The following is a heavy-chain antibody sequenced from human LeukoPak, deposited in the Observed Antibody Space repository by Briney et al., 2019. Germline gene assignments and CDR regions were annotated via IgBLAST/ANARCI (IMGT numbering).Heavy chain of an antibody. D-gene: IGHD2-2*02. V-gene: IGHV3-23*01. CDR3: AKTEAPAAIRAGSDY. J-gene: IGHJ4*02. CDR1: GFSFRSYA. Sequence: PGGSLGLSCAGSGFSFRSYAMNWVRQAPGKGLEWVSTISGSGSATYNAGSVKGRFTTSRDNSNNTLYLQMNSLRAEDTAVYYCAKTEAPAAIRAGSDYWGQGTLVTVSS. CDR2: ISGSGSAT.